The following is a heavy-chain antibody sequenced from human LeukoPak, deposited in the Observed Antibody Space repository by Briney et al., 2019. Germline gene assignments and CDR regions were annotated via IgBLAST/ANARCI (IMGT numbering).Heavy chain of an antibody. V-gene: IGHV3-48*02. CDR1: GFTFSSYS. D-gene: IGHD3-22*01. J-gene: IGHJ4*02. CDR3: ARAIYDSSGSGDY. Sequence: PGGSLRLSCAASGFTFSSYSMNWVRQAPGKGLEWVSYISSSSSTIFYADSVKGRFAISRDNAKNSLYLQMNSLRDEDTAVYYCARAIYDSSGSGDYWGQGTLVTVSS. CDR2: ISSSSSTI.